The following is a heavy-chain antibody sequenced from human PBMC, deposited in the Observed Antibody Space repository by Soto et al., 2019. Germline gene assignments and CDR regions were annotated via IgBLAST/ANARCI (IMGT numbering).Heavy chain of an antibody. CDR3: ARDLGLITGTTFHYYGMDV. Sequence: ASVKVSCKASGYTFTGYYMHWVRQAPGQGLEWMGWINPNSGGTNYAQKFQGRVTMTRDTSISTAYMELSRLRSDDTAVYYCARDLGLITGTTFHYYGMDVWGQGTTVTVSS. D-gene: IGHD1-7*01. CDR1: GYTFTGYY. J-gene: IGHJ6*02. CDR2: INPNSGGT. V-gene: IGHV1-2*02.